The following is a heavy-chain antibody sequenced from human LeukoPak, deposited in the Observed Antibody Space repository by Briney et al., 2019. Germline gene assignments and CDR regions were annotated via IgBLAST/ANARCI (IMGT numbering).Heavy chain of an antibody. D-gene: IGHD3-3*01. V-gene: IGHV3-7*01. CDR2: IKQDGSEK. CDR3: ASGPLLRFLEWLSRGYYFDY. J-gene: IGHJ4*02. Sequence: GGSLRLSCAASGFTFSSYSMNWVRQAPWKGLEWVANIKQDGSEKYYVDSVKGRFTISRDNAKNSLYLQMNSLRAEDTAVYYCASGPLLRFLEWLSRGYYFDYWGQGTLVTVSS. CDR1: GFTFSSYS.